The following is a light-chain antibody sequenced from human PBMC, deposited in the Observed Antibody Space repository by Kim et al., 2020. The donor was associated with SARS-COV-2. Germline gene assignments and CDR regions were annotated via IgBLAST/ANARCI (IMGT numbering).Light chain of an antibody. CDR1: QSVSSIY. CDR3: QQYGSSPWT. CDR2: GAS. J-gene: IGKJ1*01. V-gene: IGKV3-20*01. Sequence: SPGESATLSCRASQSVSSIYLAWYQQKPGQAPRLLIYGASSRATGIPDRFSGSGSGTDFTFTISRLEPEDFAVYYCQQYGSSPWTFGQGTKVDIK.